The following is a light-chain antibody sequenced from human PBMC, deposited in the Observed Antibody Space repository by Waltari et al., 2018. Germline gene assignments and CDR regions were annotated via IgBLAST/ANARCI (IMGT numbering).Light chain of an antibody. CDR1: QDISSW. J-gene: IGKJ2*01. CDR3: QQAYSFPYT. V-gene: IGKV1-12*01. CDR2: AAS. Sequence: DIQMTQSPFSVSASVGDRVTMTCRASQDISSWLAWYQQKPGKAPKLLIYAASSLQSGVPSRFNGSGSGTDFSLTISRLQPEDFATYHCQQAYSFPYTFGQGTKLEMK.